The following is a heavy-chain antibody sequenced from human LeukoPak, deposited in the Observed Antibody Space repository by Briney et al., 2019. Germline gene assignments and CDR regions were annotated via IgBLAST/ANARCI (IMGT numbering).Heavy chain of an antibody. D-gene: IGHD6-19*01. J-gene: IGHJ4*02. V-gene: IGHV3-21*04. CDR2: ISSSSSYI. CDR1: GFTFSSYS. CDR3: ANTVAGFFDY. Sequence: GGSLRLSCAASGFTFSSYSMNWVRQAPGKGLEWVSSISSSSSYIYYADSVKGRFTISRDNSKNTLYLQMNSLRAEDTAVYYCANTVAGFFDYWGQGTLVTVSS.